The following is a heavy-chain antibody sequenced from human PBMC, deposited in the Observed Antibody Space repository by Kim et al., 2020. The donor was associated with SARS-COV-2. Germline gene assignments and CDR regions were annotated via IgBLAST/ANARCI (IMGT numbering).Heavy chain of an antibody. V-gene: IGHV1-46*01. D-gene: IGHD1-1*01. J-gene: IGHJ4*02. CDR1: GYTFTSYY. Sequence: ASVKVSCKASGYTFTSYYMHWVRQAPGQGLEWMGIINPSGCSTSYAQKFQGRVTMTRDTSTSTVYMELSSLRSEDTAVYYCARGRRWLQLTLYERPVCFDYWGQGTLVTVSS. CDR2: INPSGCST. CDR3: ARGRRWLQLTLYERPVCFDY.